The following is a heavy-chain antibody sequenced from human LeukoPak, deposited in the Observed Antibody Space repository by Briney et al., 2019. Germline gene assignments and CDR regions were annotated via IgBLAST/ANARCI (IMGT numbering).Heavy chain of an antibody. CDR1: GGSISSGDYY. CDR2: IYYSGST. CDR3: ARYTVTTQKDAFDI. Sequence: SQTLSLTCTVSGGSISSGDYYWSWIRQPPGKGLEWIGYIYYSGSTYYNPSLKSRVTISVDTSKNQFSLKLSSVTAADTAVYYCARYTVTTQKDAFDIWGQGTMVTVSS. J-gene: IGHJ3*02. V-gene: IGHV4-30-4*01. D-gene: IGHD4-17*01.